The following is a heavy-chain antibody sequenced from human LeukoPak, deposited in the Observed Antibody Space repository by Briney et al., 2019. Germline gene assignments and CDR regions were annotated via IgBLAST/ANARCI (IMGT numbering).Heavy chain of an antibody. CDR2: INEDGSYT. V-gene: IGHV3-74*01. Sequence: GGSLRLSCAASGFTFSSSWMHWVRQAPGKGLVWVSRINEDGSYTSHADSVRGRFTISRDNAKNTVFLQMNSLSVEDTAVYYCARDRRCSGSDRTPGDDFDYWGQGTLVTVSS. CDR1: GFTFSSSW. J-gene: IGHJ4*01. D-gene: IGHD2-15*01. CDR3: ARDRRCSGSDRTPGDDFDY.